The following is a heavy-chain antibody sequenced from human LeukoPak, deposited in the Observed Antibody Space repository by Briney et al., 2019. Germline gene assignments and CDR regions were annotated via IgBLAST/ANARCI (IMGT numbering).Heavy chain of an antibody. Sequence: PGGSLGLSCAASGFTFSSYGMSWVRQAPGKGLEWVSAISTSGYGTYYADSVKGRFTISRDNSKNTLYLQMNSLRAEDTAVYYCAKILRNYYYYMDVWGKGTTVTISS. CDR3: AKILRNYYYYMDV. V-gene: IGHV3-23*01. D-gene: IGHD4-17*01. CDR1: GFTFSSYG. J-gene: IGHJ6*03. CDR2: ISTSGYGT.